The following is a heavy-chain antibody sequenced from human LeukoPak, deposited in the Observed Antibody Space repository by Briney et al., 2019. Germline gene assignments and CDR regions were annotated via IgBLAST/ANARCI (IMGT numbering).Heavy chain of an antibody. CDR3: ARGGNYDILTGYYYYYCYGMDV. J-gene: IGHJ6*02. CDR2: IIPIFGTA. D-gene: IGHD3-9*01. CDR1: GGTFSSYA. Sequence: GASVKVSCKASGGTFSSYAISWVRQAPGQGLEWMGGIIPIFGTANYAQKFQGRVTITADESTSTAYMELSSLRSEDTAVYYCARGGNYDILTGYYYYYCYGMDVWGQGTTATVSS. V-gene: IGHV1-69*13.